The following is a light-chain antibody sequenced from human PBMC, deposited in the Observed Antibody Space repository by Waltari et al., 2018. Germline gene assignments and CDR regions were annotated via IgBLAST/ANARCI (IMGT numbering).Light chain of an antibody. Sequence: SCRASQGVSKYLAWYQQRPGQAPRLLIYHTSIRATGIPDRFSGSGYGTDFSLTISRLEPEDSAVYFCQQCGFLPATFGEGTTVEIK. J-gene: IGKJ4*02. V-gene: IGKV3D-11*01. CDR2: HTS. CDR1: QGVSKY. CDR3: QQCGFLPAT.